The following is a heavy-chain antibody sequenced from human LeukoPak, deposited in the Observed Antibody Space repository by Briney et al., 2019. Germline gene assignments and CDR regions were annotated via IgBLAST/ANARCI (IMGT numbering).Heavy chain of an antibody. CDR2: ISSSSSYI. V-gene: IGHV3-21*01. CDR3: ARDPTYCGGDCYPGGWFDP. CDR1: GFTFSSYS. J-gene: IGHJ5*02. Sequence: GGSLRLSCAASGFTFSSYSMNWVRQAPGKGLEWVSSISSSSSYIYYADSVKGRFTISRDNAKNSLYLQMNSLRAEGTAVYYCARDPTYCGGDCYPGGWFDPWGQGTLVTVSS. D-gene: IGHD2-21*02.